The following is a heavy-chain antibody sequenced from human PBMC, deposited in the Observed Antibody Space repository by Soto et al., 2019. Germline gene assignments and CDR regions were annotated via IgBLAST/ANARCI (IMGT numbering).Heavy chain of an antibody. CDR1: GGTFSSHA. CDR3: GSVGYCSSTNCLFYYYHYGMDV. D-gene: IGHD2-2*03. CDR2: IIPIFGTT. J-gene: IGHJ6*02. Sequence: SVKVSCKASGGTFSSHAISWVRQAPGRGLEWMGEIIPIFGTTNYAQNFRARVTITADESTSTAYMELSSLTSEDTAVYYCGSVGYCSSTNCLFYYYHYGMDVWGQGTTVTVSS. V-gene: IGHV1-69*13.